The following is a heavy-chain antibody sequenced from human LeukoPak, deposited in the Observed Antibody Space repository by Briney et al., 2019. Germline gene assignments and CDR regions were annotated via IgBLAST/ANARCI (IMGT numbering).Heavy chain of an antibody. Sequence: GGSLRLSCAASGFTFSNYAMSWVRQAPGKGLEWVSGITFSGGSTNNADSVKGRFTISRDNSKNTLYLQMNSLRAEDTAVYYCAKAPGISLVRGFDYWGQGTLVTVSS. V-gene: IGHV3-23*01. CDR3: AKAPGISLVRGFDY. J-gene: IGHJ4*02. CDR1: GFTFSNYA. D-gene: IGHD3-10*01. CDR2: ITFSGGST.